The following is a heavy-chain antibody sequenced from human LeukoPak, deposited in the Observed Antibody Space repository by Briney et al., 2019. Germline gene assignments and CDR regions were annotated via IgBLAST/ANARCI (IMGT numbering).Heavy chain of an antibody. CDR1: GGTFSSYA. V-gene: IGHV1-69*04. CDR3: ARYSDGGSSDYFDY. CDR2: IIPILGIA. Sequence: SVKVSCKASGGTFSSYAISWVRQAPGQGLEWMGRIIPILGIANYAQKFQGRVTITADKSTNTAYMELSSLRSEDTAVYYCARYSDGGSSDYFDYWGQGTLVTVSS. J-gene: IGHJ4*02. D-gene: IGHD4-23*01.